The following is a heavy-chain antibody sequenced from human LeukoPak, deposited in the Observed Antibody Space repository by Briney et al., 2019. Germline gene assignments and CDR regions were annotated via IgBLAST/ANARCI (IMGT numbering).Heavy chain of an antibody. D-gene: IGHD6-13*01. V-gene: IGHV3-30*02. J-gene: IGHJ4*02. CDR2: IRYDGSNK. CDR3: AKDRADHSSSWYGPLDY. Sequence: GGSLRLSCAASGFTFSSYAMHWVRQAPGKGLEGVAFIRYDGSNKHYADSVKGRFTISRDNSKNTLYLQMNSLRAEDTAVYYCAKDRADHSSSWYGPLDYWGQGTLVTVSS. CDR1: GFTFSSYA.